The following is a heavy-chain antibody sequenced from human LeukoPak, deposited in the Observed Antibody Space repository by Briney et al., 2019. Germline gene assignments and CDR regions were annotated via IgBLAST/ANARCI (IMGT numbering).Heavy chain of an antibody. CDR1: GGSISSGGYY. Sequence: PSQTLSLTCTVSGGSISSGGYYWSWIRQHPGKGLEWIGYIYYSGSTYYNPSLKSRVTMSVDTSKNQFSLKLSSVTAADTAVYYCARAPRRRAAAVGNWFDPWGQGTLVTVSS. J-gene: IGHJ5*02. V-gene: IGHV4-31*03. CDR3: ARAPRRRAAAVGNWFDP. D-gene: IGHD6-13*01. CDR2: IYYSGST.